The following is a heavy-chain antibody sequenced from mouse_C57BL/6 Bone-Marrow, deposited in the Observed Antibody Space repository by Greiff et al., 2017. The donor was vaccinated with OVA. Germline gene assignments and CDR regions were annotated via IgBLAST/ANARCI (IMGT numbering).Heavy chain of an antibody. CDR2: IHPNSGST. Sequence: QVHVKQPGAELVKPGASVKLSCKASGYTFTSYWMHWVKQRPGQGLEWIGMIHPNSGSTNYNEKFKSKATLTVDKSSSTAYMQLSSLTSEDSAVYYCADGGNWKYFDVWGTGTTVTVSS. V-gene: IGHV1-64*01. CDR3: ADGGNWKYFDV. CDR1: GYTFTSYW. J-gene: IGHJ1*03. D-gene: IGHD2-1*01.